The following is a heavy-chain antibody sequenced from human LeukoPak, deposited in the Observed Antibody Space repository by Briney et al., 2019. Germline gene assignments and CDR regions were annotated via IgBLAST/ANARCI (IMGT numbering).Heavy chain of an antibody. Sequence: GGSLRLSCAASGILFSNTAMNWARQSPGRGLEWVSAINGGGDNTYYADSVRGRFTISRDNSKSTLILQMNGLRGEDTALYYCAKDLWSVAVSGLDHWGQGTRVTVSS. V-gene: IGHV3-23*01. CDR3: AKDLWSVAVSGLDH. CDR2: INGGGDNT. J-gene: IGHJ4*02. CDR1: GILFSNTA. D-gene: IGHD3-3*01.